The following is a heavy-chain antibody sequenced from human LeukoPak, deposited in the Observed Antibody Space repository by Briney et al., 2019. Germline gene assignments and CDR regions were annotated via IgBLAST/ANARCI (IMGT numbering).Heavy chain of an antibody. V-gene: IGHV1-46*01. CDR3: ARVGSYYDFWSGYYSLDYYYGMDV. J-gene: IGHJ6*02. Sequence: ASVKVSCKAFGYTFTSYYMHWVRQAPGQGLEWMGIINPSGGSTSYAQKFQGRVTMTRNTSISTAYMELSSLRSEDTAVYYCARVGSYYDFWSGYYSLDYYYGMDVWGQGTTVTVSS. CDR2: INPSGGST. CDR1: GYTFTSYY. D-gene: IGHD3-3*01.